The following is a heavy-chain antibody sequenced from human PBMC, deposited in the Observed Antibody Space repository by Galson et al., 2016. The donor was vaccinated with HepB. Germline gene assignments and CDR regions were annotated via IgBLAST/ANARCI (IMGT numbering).Heavy chain of an antibody. CDR1: GFAFSLYG. CDR2: IWSGGNNK. Sequence: SLRLSCATSGFAFSLYGMHWVRQTPGKGLEWVAFIWSGGNNKYYAESVKGRFTISRDNSKSTLYLHMNSLKVEDTAVYYCVSLVGVASAFDIWGQGTVVTVSS. D-gene: IGHD1-26*01. J-gene: IGHJ3*02. V-gene: IGHV3-33*01. CDR3: VSLVGVASAFDI.